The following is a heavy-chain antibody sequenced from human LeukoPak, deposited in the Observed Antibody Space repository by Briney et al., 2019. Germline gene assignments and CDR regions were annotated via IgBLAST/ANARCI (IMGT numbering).Heavy chain of an antibody. CDR2: IYYSGST. CDR1: GGSISSGDHY. D-gene: IGHD5-12*01. J-gene: IGHJ4*02. V-gene: IGHV4-30-4*01. Sequence: SETLSLTCTVSGGSISSGDHYWSWIRQPPGKGLEWIGYIYYSGSTYYNPSLKSRVTISVNTSKNQFSLKLSSVTAADTAVYYCAREYSGYGSLGLYFDYWGQGTLVTVSS. CDR3: AREYSGYGSLGLYFDY.